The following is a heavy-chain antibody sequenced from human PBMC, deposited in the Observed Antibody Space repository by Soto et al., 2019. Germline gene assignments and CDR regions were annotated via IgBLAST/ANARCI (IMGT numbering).Heavy chain of an antibody. CDR2: IDWDDDK. D-gene: IGHD6-13*01. CDR3: ARIQVREQQLIWPWEYDY. Sequence: SGPTLVNPTQTLTLTCTFSGFSLSTSGMCVSWIRQPPGKALEWLALIDWDDDKYYSTSLKTRLTISKDTSKNQVVLTMTNMDPVDTATYYCARIQVREQQLIWPWEYDYWGQGTLVTVSS. CDR1: GFSLSTSGMC. J-gene: IGHJ4*02. V-gene: IGHV2-70*01.